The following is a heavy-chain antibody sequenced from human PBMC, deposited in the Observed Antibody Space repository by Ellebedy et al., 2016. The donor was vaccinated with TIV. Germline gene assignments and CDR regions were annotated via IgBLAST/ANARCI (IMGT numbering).Heavy chain of an antibody. CDR2: INPNNGGT. D-gene: IGHD3-10*01. V-gene: IGHV1-2*02. J-gene: IGHJ4*02. CDR1: GYIFTDYY. CDR3: TRGPSGGYFDY. Sequence: AAPVKVSCKVSGYIFTDYYIHWFRQAPGQEFEWMGWINPNNGGTNYAQTFQGRVTMTRDTTISTVYMDLSRLTSDDTAVYYCTRGPSGGYFDYWGQGTLVPVSS.